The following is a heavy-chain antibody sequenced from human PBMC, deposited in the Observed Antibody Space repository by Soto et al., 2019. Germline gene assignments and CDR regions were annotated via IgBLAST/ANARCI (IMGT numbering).Heavy chain of an antibody. Sequence: QVQLVQSGAEVKKPGASVKVSCKASGYTFTSYAMHWVRQAPGQRLEWMGWINAGNGNTKYSQKFQGRVTITRDTSASTAYMELSSLRSEDTAVYYWASAIAARPPFDYWGQGTLVTVSS. CDR2: INAGNGNT. V-gene: IGHV1-3*01. D-gene: IGHD6-6*01. J-gene: IGHJ4*02. CDR1: GYTFTSYA. CDR3: ASAIAARPPFDY.